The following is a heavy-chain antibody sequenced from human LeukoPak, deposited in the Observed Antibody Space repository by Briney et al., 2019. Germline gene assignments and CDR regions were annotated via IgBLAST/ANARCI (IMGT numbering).Heavy chain of an antibody. Sequence: GGSLRLSCAASGFTFSSYAMHWVRQAPGKGLEWVAVISYDGSNKYYADSVKGRFTISRDNAKNSLYLQMDSLRAEDTAVYYCARGRGYSVSSDAFDIWGQGTMVTVSS. CDR1: GFTFSSYA. V-gene: IGHV3-30-3*01. J-gene: IGHJ3*02. CDR3: ARGRGYSVSSDAFDI. D-gene: IGHD5/OR15-5a*01. CDR2: ISYDGSNK.